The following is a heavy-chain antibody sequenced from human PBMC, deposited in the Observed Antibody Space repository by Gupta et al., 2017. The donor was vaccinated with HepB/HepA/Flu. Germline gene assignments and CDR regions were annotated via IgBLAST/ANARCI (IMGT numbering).Heavy chain of an antibody. Sequence: EVQLLESGGGLVQPGGSLRLSCAASGFTFSSYAMSWVRQAPGKGLEWVSAISGSGGSTYYADSVKGRFTISRDNSKNTLYLQMNSLRAEDTAVYYCAKELAAKLRFLEWLFDYWGQGTLVTVSS. CDR2: ISGSGGST. V-gene: IGHV3-23*01. CDR1: GFTFSSYA. J-gene: IGHJ4*02. CDR3: AKELAAKLRFLEWLFDY. D-gene: IGHD3-3*01.